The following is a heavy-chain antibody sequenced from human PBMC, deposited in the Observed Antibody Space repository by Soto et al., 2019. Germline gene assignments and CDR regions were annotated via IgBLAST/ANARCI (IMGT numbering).Heavy chain of an antibody. V-gene: IGHV4-31*03. CDR2: IYYSGST. CDR1: GGSISSGGYY. Sequence: PSETLSLTCTVSGGSISSGGYYWSWIRQHPGKGLEWIGYIYYSGSTYYNPSLKSRVTISVDTSKNQFSLKLSSVTAADTAVYYCARNRRIAVAGTGMVRYYYYGMDVWGQGTTVTVSS. J-gene: IGHJ6*02. D-gene: IGHD6-19*01. CDR3: ARNRRIAVAGTGMVRYYYYGMDV.